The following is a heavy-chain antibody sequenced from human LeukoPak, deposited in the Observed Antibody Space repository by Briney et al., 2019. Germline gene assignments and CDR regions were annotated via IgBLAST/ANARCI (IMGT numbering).Heavy chain of an antibody. V-gene: IGHV3-23*01. Sequence: GGSLRLSCVGSGFTSIAYALTWARQAPGKGLEWVSGISGGGVTTYYADSVKGRFTISRDNSKNTLYLQMNSLRAEDTAVYYCAKGRFGVVTEFDYWGQGTLVTVSS. D-gene: IGHD3-3*01. CDR1: GFTSIAYA. J-gene: IGHJ4*02. CDR3: AKGRFGVVTEFDY. CDR2: ISGGGVTT.